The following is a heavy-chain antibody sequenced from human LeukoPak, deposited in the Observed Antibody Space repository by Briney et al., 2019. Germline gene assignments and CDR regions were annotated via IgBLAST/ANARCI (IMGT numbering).Heavy chain of an antibody. D-gene: IGHD4-23*01. CDR3: ARDYGGADY. J-gene: IGHJ4*02. V-gene: IGHV3-21*04. CDR1: GFTFSSYS. CDR2: TSPSSSYK. Sequence: GGSLRLSCAASGFTFSSYSMNWVRQAPGKGLEWVSSTSPSSSYKYYADSVKGRLTISRDNAKNSLYLQMNSLRAEDTAVYYCARDYGGADYWGQGTLVTVSS.